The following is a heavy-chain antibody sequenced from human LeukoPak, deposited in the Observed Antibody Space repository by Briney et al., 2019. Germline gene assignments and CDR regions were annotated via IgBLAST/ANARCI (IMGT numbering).Heavy chain of an antibody. J-gene: IGHJ6*02. CDR1: GGSFSVYF. CDR2: INHSGST. Sequence: SETLSLTCAVNGGSFSVYFWSWIRQPPGKGLEWIGEINHSGSTNYNPSLKSRVTISVDTSKNQFSLKLSSVTAADTAVYYCARGQPRSYSSSWYYYYGMDVWGQGTTVTVSS. CDR3: ARGQPRSYSSSWYYYYGMDV. D-gene: IGHD6-13*01. V-gene: IGHV4-34*01.